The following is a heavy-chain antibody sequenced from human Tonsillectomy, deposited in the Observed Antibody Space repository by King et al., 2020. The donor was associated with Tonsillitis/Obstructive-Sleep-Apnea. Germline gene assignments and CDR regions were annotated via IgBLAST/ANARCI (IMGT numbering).Heavy chain of an antibody. CDR1: GYTFTSYG. Sequence: VQLVESGAEVKKPGASLKVSCKASGYTFTSYGITWVRQAPGQGLEWMGWISVYNGDTNYAQKLQDRVTLTTDTSTSTAYMELRSLRSDDTAVYYCAREAVGYFAYWGQGTLVTVSS. CDR2: ISVYNGDT. J-gene: IGHJ4*02. D-gene: IGHD3-16*01. V-gene: IGHV1-18*01. CDR3: AREAVGYFAY.